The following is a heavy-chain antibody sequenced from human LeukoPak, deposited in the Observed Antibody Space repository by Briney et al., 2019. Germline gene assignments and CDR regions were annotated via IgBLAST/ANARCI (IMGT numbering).Heavy chain of an antibody. Sequence: SVKVSCKVSGYTFTSYAMNWVRQAPGQGLEWMGGIIPISGTANYAQKFQGRVTITADESTSTAYMELSSLRSEDTAVYYCARGVIVVVPAAKVTDYYYYGMDVWSKGTTVTVSS. D-gene: IGHD2-2*01. CDR1: GYTFTSYA. CDR2: IIPISGTA. CDR3: ARGVIVVVPAAKVTDYYYYGMDV. V-gene: IGHV1-69*13. J-gene: IGHJ6*04.